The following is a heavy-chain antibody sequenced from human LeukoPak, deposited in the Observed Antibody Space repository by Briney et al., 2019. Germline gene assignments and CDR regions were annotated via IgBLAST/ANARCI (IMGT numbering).Heavy chain of an antibody. V-gene: IGHV5-51*01. CDR1: GYSFTSYW. D-gene: IGHD3-22*01. J-gene: IGHJ4*02. Sequence: GESLKIYCKGSGYSFTSYWIGWVRQMPGKGLEWMGIIYPGDSDTRYSPSFQGQVAISAAKSISTAYLQWSSLKASDTAMYYCARVGRKGDYYDSSGYFGYWGQGTLVTVSS. CDR3: ARVGRKGDYYDSSGYFGY. CDR2: IYPGDSDT.